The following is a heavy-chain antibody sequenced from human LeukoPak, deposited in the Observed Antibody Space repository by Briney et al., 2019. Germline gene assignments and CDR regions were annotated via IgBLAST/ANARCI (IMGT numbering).Heavy chain of an antibody. J-gene: IGHJ3*02. Sequence: PSETLSLTCAVYGGSFSSYYWSWIRQPPGKGLEWIGYIYYSGSTNYNPSLKSRVTISVDTSKNQFSLKLNSITTADTAVYYCARVRLSGTYLDAFDIWGQGTMVTVSS. CDR3: ARVRLSGTYLDAFDI. CDR2: IYYSGST. CDR1: GGSFSSYY. D-gene: IGHD1-26*01. V-gene: IGHV4-59*01.